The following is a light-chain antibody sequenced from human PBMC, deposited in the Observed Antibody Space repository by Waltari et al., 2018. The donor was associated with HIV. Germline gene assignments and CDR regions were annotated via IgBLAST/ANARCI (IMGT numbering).Light chain of an antibody. Sequence: QSVLTQPPSVSGTPGQRVTISCSGSSSNIGDNAVSWYQQFPGTAPKLLIYSNNPRPSGVPARFSGSKSGTSASLAISGLQSEDEADYYCATLDDSLNGPVFGGGTKVTVL. CDR3: ATLDDSLNGPV. CDR1: SSNIGDNA. V-gene: IGLV1-44*01. J-gene: IGLJ2*01. CDR2: SNN.